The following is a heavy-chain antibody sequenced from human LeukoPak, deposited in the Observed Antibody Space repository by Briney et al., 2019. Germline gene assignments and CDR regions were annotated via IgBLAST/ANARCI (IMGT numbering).Heavy chain of an antibody. CDR3: ARGTIAYYDGMDV. Sequence: SETLSLTCTVSGGSISSYNGSGTRHPPGREWKGIGYIYYSGSTNYNPSLKSRVTISVGTSKNQFSLNLSSVTAADTAVYYCARGTIAYYDGMDVWGQGTTVTVSS. V-gene: IGHV4-59*12. J-gene: IGHJ6*02. CDR1: GGSISSYN. D-gene: IGHD3-10*01. CDR2: IYYSGST.